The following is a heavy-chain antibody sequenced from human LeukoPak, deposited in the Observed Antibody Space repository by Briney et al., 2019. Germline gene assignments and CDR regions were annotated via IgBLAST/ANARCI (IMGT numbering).Heavy chain of an antibody. J-gene: IGHJ6*03. CDR2: IYHSGTT. CDR1: GYSISSGYY. CDR3: AREDSGSYPKYYYYMDV. D-gene: IGHD1-26*01. V-gene: IGHV4-38-2*02. Sequence: PSETLSLTCTVSGYSISSGYYWGWIRPPPGKGLEWIGSIYHSGTTYYNPSLKSRVTISGDTSKNKFSLKVSSVTAADTAVYYCAREDSGSYPKYYYYMDVWGKGATVTVSS.